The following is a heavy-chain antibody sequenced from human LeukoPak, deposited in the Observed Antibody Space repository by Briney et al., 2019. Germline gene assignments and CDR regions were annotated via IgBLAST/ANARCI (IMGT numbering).Heavy chain of an antibody. Sequence: GASVKVSCKASGYTFTGYYMHWVRQAPGQGLEWMGWINPNSGGTNYAQKFQGWVTMTRDTSISTAYMELSRLRSEDTAVYYCARGRQSAGIDDAFDIWGQGTMVTVSS. D-gene: IGHD1-1*01. V-gene: IGHV1-2*04. J-gene: IGHJ3*02. CDR1: GYTFTGYY. CDR3: ARGRQSAGIDDAFDI. CDR2: INPNSGGT.